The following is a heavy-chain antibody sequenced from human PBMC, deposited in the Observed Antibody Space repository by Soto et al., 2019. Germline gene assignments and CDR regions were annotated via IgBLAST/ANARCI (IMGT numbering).Heavy chain of an antibody. J-gene: IGHJ4*01. V-gene: IGHV3-23*01. CDR3: AKSSSSWYASYFAY. CDR1: AFSFSSYA. Sequence: EVQLLESGGGLVQPGGSLRLSCAASAFSFSSYAMSWVRQAPGKGLEWVSTISGSGGNTYYADSVKGRFTISTDNPKSTLYLQMNSLRAEDTAVYFCAKSSSSWYASYFAYWGHGTLVTASS. D-gene: IGHD6-13*01. CDR2: ISGSGGNT.